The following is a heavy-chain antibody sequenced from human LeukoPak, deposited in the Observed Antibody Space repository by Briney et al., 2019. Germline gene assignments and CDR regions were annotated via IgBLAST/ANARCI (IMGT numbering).Heavy chain of an antibody. D-gene: IGHD3-22*01. CDR2: ISRSTTYI. V-gene: IGHV3-21*01. J-gene: IGHJ3*02. Sequence: GGSLRLSCAASGFTFSRYTMNWVRQAPGKGLEWVLSISRSTTYIYYADSVKGRFTISRDSAKSSLYLQMNSLRAEDTAVYYCVRNRNPSYSDNSGYYSFPRDAFDISGQGTMVTVSS. CDR3: VRNRNPSYSDNSGYYSFPRDAFDI. CDR1: GFTFSRYT.